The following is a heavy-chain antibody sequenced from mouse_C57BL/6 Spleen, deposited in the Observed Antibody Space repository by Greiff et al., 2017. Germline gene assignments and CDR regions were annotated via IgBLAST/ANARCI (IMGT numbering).Heavy chain of an antibody. CDR2: IWGVGST. CDR1: GFSLTSYG. CDR3: ARYSNYGYFDV. Sequence: QVQLQQSGPGLVAPSQSLSITCTVSGFSLTSYGVDWVRQSPGKGLEWLGVIWGVGSTNYDSALKSRLSISKDNSKSQVFLKMNSLQADDTAMYCCARYSNYGYFDVWGTGTTVTVSS. D-gene: IGHD2-5*01. V-gene: IGHV2-6*01. J-gene: IGHJ1*03.